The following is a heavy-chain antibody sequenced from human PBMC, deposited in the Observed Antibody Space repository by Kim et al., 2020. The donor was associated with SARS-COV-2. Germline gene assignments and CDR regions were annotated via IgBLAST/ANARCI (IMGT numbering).Heavy chain of an antibody. D-gene: IGHD5-12*01. CDR3: TRGPNHSGYDLFY. Sequence: GGSLKLSCAASGFTFSSFGMHWVRQAPGKGLEWVAVIRSDGRYSSYVDSVKGRFTVSRDNSKNMLYLQMNSLRAEDTALYYCTRGPNHSGYDLFYWGQGT. CDR1: GFTFSSFG. CDR2: IRSDGRYS. J-gene: IGHJ4*02. V-gene: IGHV3-33*01.